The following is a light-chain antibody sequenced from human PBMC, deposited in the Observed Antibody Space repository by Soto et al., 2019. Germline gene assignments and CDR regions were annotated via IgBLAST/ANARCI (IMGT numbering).Light chain of an antibody. Sequence: EIVLTQSPGTLSLSPGEKATLSCRASQSVSSSYLAWYQQKPGQAPRLLIYGASSRATGIPDRFSGSASGTDFTLTISRLEPEDFAVYYCQQYGSSPGTFGGGTKVEIK. CDR1: QSVSSSY. V-gene: IGKV3-20*01. CDR3: QQYGSSPGT. J-gene: IGKJ4*01. CDR2: GAS.